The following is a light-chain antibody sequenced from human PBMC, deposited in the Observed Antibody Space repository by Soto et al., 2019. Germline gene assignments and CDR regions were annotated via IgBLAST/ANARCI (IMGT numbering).Light chain of an antibody. CDR2: ENN. Sequence: QSVLTQPPSVSAAPGQDVTISCSGSSSNIGINDVAWYQQLPGTAPKLLIYENNKRTSGIPDRFSGSKSGTSATLGITGLKTGDEADYYCGVWDTSLSGGVFGGGTKVTVL. J-gene: IGLJ2*01. V-gene: IGLV1-51*02. CDR3: GVWDTSLSGGV. CDR1: SSNIGIND.